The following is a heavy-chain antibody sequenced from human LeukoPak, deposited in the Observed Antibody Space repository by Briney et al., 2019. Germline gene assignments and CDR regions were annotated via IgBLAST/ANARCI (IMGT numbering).Heavy chain of an antibody. D-gene: IGHD1-26*01. J-gene: IGHJ4*02. CDR1: GGSIGRSDYY. Sequence: KPSETLSLTCTVSGGSIGRSDYYWGWIRQPPGKVLEWIASIYYSGSTYYNPSLKSRVTISLDTSKNQFSLKMSSVTAADTAVYYCARQGIAGVAYWGQGTLVTVSS. V-gene: IGHV4-39*01. CDR3: ARQGIAGVAY. CDR2: IYYSGST.